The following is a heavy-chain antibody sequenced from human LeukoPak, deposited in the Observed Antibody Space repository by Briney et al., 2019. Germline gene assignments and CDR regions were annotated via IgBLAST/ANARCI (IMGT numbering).Heavy chain of an antibody. CDR2: INPSGGST. CDR1: GYTFTSYY. CDR3: ARDSLGITMP. D-gene: IGHD3-10*01. Sequence: ASVKVSCKASGYTFTSYYMHWVRQAPGQGLEWMRIINPSGGSTSYAQKFQGRVTMTRDTSTSTVYMELSSLRSEDTAVYYYARDSLGITMPWGQGTLVTVSS. V-gene: IGHV1-46*01. J-gene: IGHJ1*01.